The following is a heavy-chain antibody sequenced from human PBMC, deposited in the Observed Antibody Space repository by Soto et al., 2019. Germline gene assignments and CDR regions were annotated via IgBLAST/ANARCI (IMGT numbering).Heavy chain of an antibody. Sequence: SETLSLTCTVSGGSVSGSNYYWSWIRQPPGKGLEYIGYIYYSGGTNYNPSLKSRVTLSVDTSKNQFSLNLRSVTVADTAVYYCARDQGDGGRTTSCYDWFDPWGQGTLVTVSS. CDR1: GGSVSGSNYY. D-gene: IGHD2-2*01. CDR2: IYYSGGT. CDR3: ARDQGDGGRTTSCYDWFDP. J-gene: IGHJ5*02. V-gene: IGHV4-61*01.